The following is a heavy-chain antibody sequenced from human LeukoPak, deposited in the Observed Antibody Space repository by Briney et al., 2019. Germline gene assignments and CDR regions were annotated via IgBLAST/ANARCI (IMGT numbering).Heavy chain of an antibody. Sequence: TGGSLRLSCAASGFTVSSNYMSWVRQAPGKGLEWVSVIYSGGSTYYADSVKGRFTISRDNSKNTLYLQMNSLRAEDTAVYYCATLIQYSSSSVSRWGQGTLVTVSS. CDR1: GFTVSSNY. CDR2: IYSGGST. CDR3: ATLIQYSSSSVSR. J-gene: IGHJ4*02. V-gene: IGHV3-53*01. D-gene: IGHD6-6*01.